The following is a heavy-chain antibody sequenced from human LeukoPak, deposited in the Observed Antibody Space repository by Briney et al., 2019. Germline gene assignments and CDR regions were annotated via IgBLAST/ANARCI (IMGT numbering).Heavy chain of an antibody. CDR3: GRRFCNSCPLDF. CDR2: FFAGGLL. V-gene: IGHV3-66*01. CDR1: GFNVTTNN. J-gene: IGHJ4*02. Sequence: GGSLRLSCVGSGFNVTTNNMYWVRQGPGKGLECVSTFFAGGLLDYTDSVRDRFTISRDTSKNTLYLQMNSLSAEDTAVYYCGRRFCNSCPLDFWGQGTLVTVSS. D-gene: IGHD2-21*01.